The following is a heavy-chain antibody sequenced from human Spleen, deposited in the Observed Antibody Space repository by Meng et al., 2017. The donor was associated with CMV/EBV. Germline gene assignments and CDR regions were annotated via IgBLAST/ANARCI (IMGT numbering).Heavy chain of an antibody. CDR2: LKSDGSST. CDR1: GFTFRSYA. J-gene: IGHJ4*02. CDR3: AKVGERGANGVYPFDS. Sequence: GESLKISCAASGFTFRSYAMHWVRQAPGKGLVWVSRLKSDGSSTSYADSVKGRFTISRDNAKNTLYLQMNSLGAEDTAVYYCAKVGERGANGVYPFDSWGQGTLVTVSS. V-gene: IGHV3-74*01. D-gene: IGHD2-8*01.